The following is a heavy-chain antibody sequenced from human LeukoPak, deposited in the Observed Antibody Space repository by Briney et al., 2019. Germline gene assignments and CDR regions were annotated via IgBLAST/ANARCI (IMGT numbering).Heavy chain of an antibody. V-gene: IGHV4-59*08. CDR2: IYFSGTT. Sequence: SETLSLTCTVSGDSINAYYWGWIRQPPGKGLEWIGYIYFSGTTKYNPSLESRVTISVDKSKNQFSLKLSTVTAADTAVYYCARRRAEGGSNGHYNWFDPWGQGILVTVSS. CDR1: GDSINAYY. CDR3: ARRRAEGGSNGHYNWFDP. J-gene: IGHJ5*02. D-gene: IGHD6-13*01.